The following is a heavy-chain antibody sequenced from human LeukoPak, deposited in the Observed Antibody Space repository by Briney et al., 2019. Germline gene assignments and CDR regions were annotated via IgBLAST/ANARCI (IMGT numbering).Heavy chain of an antibody. CDR3: AKDTRRGSGMKDGFEF. CDR2: LSGGGDKS. V-gene: IGHV3-23*01. Sequence: QPGGSLRLSCAAPGFTFFDYPMTWVPQAPGKGREWVSPLSGGGDKSFYADSVKDRFTISRDNSKNMLFLQMNSLRAEDTAVYFCAKDTRRGSGMKDGFEFWGHGTMVTVS. D-gene: IGHD3-10*01. J-gene: IGHJ3*01. CDR1: GFTFFDYP.